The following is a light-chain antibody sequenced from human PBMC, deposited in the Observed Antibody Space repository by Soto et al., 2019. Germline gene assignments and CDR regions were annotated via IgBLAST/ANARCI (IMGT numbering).Light chain of an antibody. CDR1: QSVSSRF. J-gene: IGKJ1*01. CDR2: VAS. CDR3: QQYESSRT. V-gene: IGKV3-20*01. Sequence: EIVLTQSPGTLSLSPGERATLSCRASQSVSSRFLAWYQQKPGQAPKVLIYVASTRATGIPDRFSGSGSGTDFTLTISRLEPEDFAVYYCQQYESSRTFCQGTKVEMK.